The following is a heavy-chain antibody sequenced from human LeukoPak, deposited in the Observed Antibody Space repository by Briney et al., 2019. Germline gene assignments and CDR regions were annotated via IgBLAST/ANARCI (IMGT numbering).Heavy chain of an antibody. V-gene: IGHV3-7*01. CDR1: GFTFSSYW. J-gene: IGHJ4*02. D-gene: IGHD1-26*01. Sequence: PGGSLRLSCAASGFTFSSYWMSWVRQAPGKGLEWVANIKQDGSEKYYVDSVKGRFTISRDNAKNSLYLQMNSLRAEDTAVYYCARVRRELLAYFDYWGQGTLVTVSS. CDR2: IKQDGSEK. CDR3: ARVRRELLAYFDY.